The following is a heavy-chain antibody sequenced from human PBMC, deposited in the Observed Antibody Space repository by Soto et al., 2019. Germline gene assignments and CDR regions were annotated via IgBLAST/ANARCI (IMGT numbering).Heavy chain of an antibody. CDR1: GFTFSSYG. CDR2: ISYDGSNK. J-gene: IGHJ6*03. V-gene: IGHV3-30*18. Sequence: GGSLRLSCAASGFTFSSYGMHWVRQAPGKGLEWVAVISYDGSNKYYADSVKGRFTISRDNSKNTLYLQMNSLRAEDTAVYYCAKTYGDYVDYYYYYYMDVWGKGTTVTVSS. CDR3: AKTYGDYVDYYYYYYMDV. D-gene: IGHD4-17*01.